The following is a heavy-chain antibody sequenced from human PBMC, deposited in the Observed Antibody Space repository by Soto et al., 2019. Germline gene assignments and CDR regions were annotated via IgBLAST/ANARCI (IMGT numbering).Heavy chain of an antibody. Sequence: GASVKVSCKASGYTFTGYYMHWVRQAPGQGLEWMGWINPNSGGTNYAQKFQGRVTMTRDTSISTAYMELSRLRSDDTAVYYCERDPSFDWLFTRFDYWGQGTLVTVYS. D-gene: IGHD3-9*01. CDR2: INPNSGGT. V-gene: IGHV1-2*02. J-gene: IGHJ4*02. CDR3: ERDPSFDWLFTRFDY. CDR1: GYTFTGYY.